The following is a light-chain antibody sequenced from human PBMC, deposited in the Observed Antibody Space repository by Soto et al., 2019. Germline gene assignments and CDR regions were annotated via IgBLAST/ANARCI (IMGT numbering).Light chain of an antibody. CDR2: STS. CDR3: LLYYGGVQL. V-gene: IGLV7-43*01. CDR1: TGEVTSDHY. J-gene: IGLJ3*02. Sequence: QAVVTQEPSLTVSPGGTVTLTCASSTGEVTSDHYANWFQQNPGQAPRSLIHSTSDKHSWTPARFSGSLLGGKAALTLSGVQPEYEAEYFCLLYYGGVQLFGGGTKLTVL.